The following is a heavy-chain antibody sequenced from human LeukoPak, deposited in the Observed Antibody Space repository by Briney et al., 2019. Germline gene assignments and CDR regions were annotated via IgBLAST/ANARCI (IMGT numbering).Heavy chain of an antibody. D-gene: IGHD5-24*01. CDR3: ARGRRWLRD. CDR1: GGSVSSGSYY. CDR2: IYYSGST. J-gene: IGHJ4*02. Sequence: PSETLSLTCTVSGGSVSSGSYYWSWIRQPPGKGLEWIGYIYYSGSTNYNPSLKSRVTISVDTSKNQFSLKLSSVTAADTAVYYCARGRRWLRDWGQGTLVTVSS. V-gene: IGHV4-61*01.